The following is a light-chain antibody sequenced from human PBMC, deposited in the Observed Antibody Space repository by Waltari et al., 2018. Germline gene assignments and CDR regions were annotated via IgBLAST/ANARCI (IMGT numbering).Light chain of an antibody. CDR2: EVS. J-gene: IGLJ1*01. CDR1: DIEVGSYDF. CDR3: SSYTTSSAPGV. Sequence: QSALTHPASVSGSPGQSITISCPGTDIEVGSYDFFSCYQQHPGKAPHLIIYEVSNRPSGISNRFSASKSGNTASLTISGLQAEDEADYYCSSYTTSSAPGVFGTGTRVTVL. V-gene: IGLV2-14*01.